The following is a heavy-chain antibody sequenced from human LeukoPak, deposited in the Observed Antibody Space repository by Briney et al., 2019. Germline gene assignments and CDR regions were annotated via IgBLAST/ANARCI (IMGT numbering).Heavy chain of an antibody. CDR2: IYPGNSDI. D-gene: IGHD2-8*01. Sequence: GASLKISCRGSGYSFASYWIAWGRQMPGKGLEWMGGIYPGNSDITYSPSFQGQVTISADKSISTSYLQWSSLKASDTAMYYCARRQTNLYYFDYWGQGTLVTVSS. CDR1: GYSFASYW. CDR3: ARRQTNLYYFDY. V-gene: IGHV5-51*01. J-gene: IGHJ4*02.